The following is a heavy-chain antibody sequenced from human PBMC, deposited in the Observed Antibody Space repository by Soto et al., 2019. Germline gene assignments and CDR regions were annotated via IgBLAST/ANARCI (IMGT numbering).Heavy chain of an antibody. CDR1: GVTMSYGAYS. V-gene: IGHV4-30-2*06. D-gene: IGHD3-3*01. CDR2: ISHLETT. CDR3: ARVYHFWSGYVRFDP. J-gene: IGHJ5*02. Sequence: SETLSLTCSVSGVTMSYGAYSWNWIRQSPGKGLEWLGYISHLETTNYNPSLKSRVTISVDTSKNQFSLKLSSVTAADTAVYYCARVYHFWSGYVRFDPWGQGTLVTVSS.